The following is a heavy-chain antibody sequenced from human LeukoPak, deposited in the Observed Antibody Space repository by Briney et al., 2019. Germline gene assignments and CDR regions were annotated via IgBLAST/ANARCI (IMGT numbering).Heavy chain of an antibody. CDR1: GYTLTELS. Sequence: ASVKVSCKVSGYTLTELSMHWVRQAPGKGLEWMGGFDPEGGETIYAQKFQGRVTLTEDTSTDTAYMELSSLRSEDTAVYYCAKDFIAISEWEPLGYWGQGTLVTVSS. CDR3: AKDFIAISEWEPLGY. V-gene: IGHV1-24*01. D-gene: IGHD1-26*01. CDR2: FDPEGGET. J-gene: IGHJ4*02.